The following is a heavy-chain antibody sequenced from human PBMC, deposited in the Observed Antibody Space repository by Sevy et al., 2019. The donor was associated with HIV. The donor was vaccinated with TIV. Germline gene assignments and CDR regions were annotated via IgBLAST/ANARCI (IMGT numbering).Heavy chain of an antibody. Sequence: GGSLRLSCTASGFTFGDYAMSWFRQAPGKGLERVGFIRSKAYGGTSEYAASVKGRFTFSRDDSKSIAYLQMNSLKTEDTAVYYCTRGPRRSGYDPSYYYYMDVWGKGTTVTVSS. D-gene: IGHD3-3*01. CDR2: IRSKAYGGTS. CDR1: GFTFGDYA. CDR3: TRGPRRSGYDPSYYYYMDV. V-gene: IGHV3-49*03. J-gene: IGHJ6*03.